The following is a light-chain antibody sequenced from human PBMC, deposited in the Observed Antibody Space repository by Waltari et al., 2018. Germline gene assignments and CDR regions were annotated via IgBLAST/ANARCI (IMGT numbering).Light chain of an antibody. CDR2: NDT. CDR1: ALPKQY. Sequence: SYELTQPPSVSVSPGQTARITCSGDALPKQYVYWYQQKAGQAPGLVIYNDTERPSGIPERFAGSSSGTTVTLTISGVQAEDEADYYCQSADSATYVIFGGGTKLTVL. V-gene: IGLV3-25*03. J-gene: IGLJ2*01. CDR3: QSADSATYVI.